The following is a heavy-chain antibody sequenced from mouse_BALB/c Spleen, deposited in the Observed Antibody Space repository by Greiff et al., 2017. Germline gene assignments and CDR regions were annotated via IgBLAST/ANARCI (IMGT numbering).Heavy chain of an antibody. CDR3: PAYGAMDY. D-gene: IGHD6-5*01. J-gene: IGHJ4*01. V-gene: IGHV14-3*02. CDR2: IDPANGNT. CDR1: GFTIKDTY. Sequence: EVQRVESGAELVKPGASVKLSCTASGFTIKDTYMHWVKQRPEQGLEWIGRIDPANGNTKYDPKFQGQVTIPADTSSNTTCLQLSSLTSEDTAVYYGPAYGAMDYWGQGTSVTVSS.